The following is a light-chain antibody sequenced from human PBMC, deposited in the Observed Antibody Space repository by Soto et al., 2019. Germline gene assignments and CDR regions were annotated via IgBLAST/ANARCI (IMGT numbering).Light chain of an antibody. J-gene: IGKJ1*01. CDR3: QQYNSYSRA. V-gene: IGKV1-5*03. CDR1: QSISTC. CDR2: SAS. Sequence: DIQMTQSPSTLSASVVDRFTITCLASQSISTCLAWFQQKPVQAPTLLIYSASSLQSGVPSRFSGSGSARDFTPTISSLQPDDFATYYCQQYNSYSRAFGQGTKVDIK.